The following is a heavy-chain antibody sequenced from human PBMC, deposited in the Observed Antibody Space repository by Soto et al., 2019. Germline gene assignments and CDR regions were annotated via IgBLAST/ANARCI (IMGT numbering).Heavy chain of an antibody. D-gene: IGHD4-4*01. CDR1: GFTFSSYG. J-gene: IGHJ6*03. CDR3: ARAGYSNSYYYYYYMDV. CDR2: IWYDGSNK. Sequence: QVQLVESGGGVVQPGRSLRLSCAASGFTFSSYGMHWVRQAPGKGLEWVAVIWYDGSNKYYADSVKGRFTISRENSKNTLYLQMNSLRAEDTAVYYCARAGYSNSYYYYYYMDVWGKGTTVTVSS. V-gene: IGHV3-33*01.